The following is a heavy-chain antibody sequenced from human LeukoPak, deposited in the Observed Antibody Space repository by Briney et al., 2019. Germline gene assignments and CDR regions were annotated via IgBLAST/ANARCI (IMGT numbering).Heavy chain of an antibody. CDR3: ARGLQSQFDY. J-gene: IGHJ4*02. CDR2: IYQSGST. CDR1: GYSIRSGYH. V-gene: IGHV4-38-2*02. Sequence: SETLSLTCSVSGYSIRSGYHWAWFRQAPGKGLEWMGSIYQSGSTYDNLSLKSRVTLSVDTPRNQFSLKLSSVTAADTAVYYCARGLQSQFDYWGQGTLVTVSS. D-gene: IGHD4-11*01.